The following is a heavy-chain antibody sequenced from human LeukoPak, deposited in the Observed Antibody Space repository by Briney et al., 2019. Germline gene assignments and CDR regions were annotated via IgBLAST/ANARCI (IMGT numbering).Heavy chain of an antibody. D-gene: IGHD3-3*01. CDR3: ARFTSPYYYYGMDV. Sequence: SVKVSCKATGYTFTSYGITWVRQAPGQGLEWMGRIIPILGIANYAQKFQGRVTITADKSTSTAYMELSSLRSEDTAVYYCARFTSPYYYYGMDVWGRGTTVTVPS. CDR1: GYTFTSYG. J-gene: IGHJ6*02. CDR2: IIPILGIA. V-gene: IGHV1-69*04.